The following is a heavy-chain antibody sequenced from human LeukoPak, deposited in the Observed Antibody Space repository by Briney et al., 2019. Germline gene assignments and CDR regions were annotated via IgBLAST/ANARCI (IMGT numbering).Heavy chain of an antibody. D-gene: IGHD3-3*01. J-gene: IGHJ6*03. V-gene: IGHV1-8*03. Sequence: ASVKVSCKASGYTLTSYDINWVRQATGQGLEWMGWMNPNSGNTGYAQKFQGRVTITRNTSISTAYMELSSLRSEDTAVYYCARATHDFTYYYYYYMDVWGKGTTVTVSS. CDR2: MNPNSGNT. CDR3: ARATHDFTYYYYYYMDV. CDR1: GYTLTSYD.